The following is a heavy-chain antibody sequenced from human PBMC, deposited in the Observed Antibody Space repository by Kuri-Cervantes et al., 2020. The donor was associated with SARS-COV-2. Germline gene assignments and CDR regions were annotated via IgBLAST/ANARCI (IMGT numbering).Heavy chain of an antibody. D-gene: IGHD4-23*01. CDR1: GFTFSSYA. J-gene: IGHJ4*02. V-gene: IGHV3-23*01. CDR3: AKTVDGGNSGDVFDY. CDR2: ISGSGGST. Sequence: LSLTCAASGFTFSSYAMSWVRQAPGKGLEWVSAISGSGGSTYYADSVKGRFTISRDNSKNTLYLQMNSLRAEDTAVYYCAKTVDGGNSGDVFDYWGQGTLVTVSS.